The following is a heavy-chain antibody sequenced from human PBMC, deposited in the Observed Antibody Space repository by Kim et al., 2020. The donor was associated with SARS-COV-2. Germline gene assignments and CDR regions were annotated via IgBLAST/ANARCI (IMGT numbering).Heavy chain of an antibody. CDR1: GYTFTSYG. J-gene: IGHJ6*02. CDR2: ISAYNGNT. V-gene: IGHV1-18*01. Sequence: ASVKVSCKASGYTFTSYGISWVRQAPGQGLEWMGWISAYNGNTNYAQKLQGRVTMTTDTSTSTAYMELRSLRSDDTAVYYCARTLTSGGSGSYYPSYGMDVWGQGTTVTVSS. D-gene: IGHD3-10*01. CDR3: ARTLTSGGSGSYYPSYGMDV.